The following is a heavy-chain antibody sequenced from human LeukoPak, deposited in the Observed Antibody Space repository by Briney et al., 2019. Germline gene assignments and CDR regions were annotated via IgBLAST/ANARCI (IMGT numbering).Heavy chain of an antibody. CDR2: IYYSGST. V-gene: IGHV4-39*01. J-gene: IGHJ6*02. Sequence: PSETLSLTCTVSGGSISSGSYYWGWIRQPPGKGLEWIGSIYYSGSTYYNPSLKSRVTISVDTSKNQFSLKLSSVTAADTAVYYCARVSPKRRYCSGGSCYGMDVWGQGTTVTVSS. CDR1: GGSISSGSYY. CDR3: ARVSPKRRYCSGGSCYGMDV. D-gene: IGHD2-15*01.